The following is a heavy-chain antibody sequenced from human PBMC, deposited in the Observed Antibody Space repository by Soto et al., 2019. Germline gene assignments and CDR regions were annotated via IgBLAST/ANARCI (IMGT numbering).Heavy chain of an antibody. Sequence: GGSLRLSCAASGFTFSTYWMYWVRQAPGKGLVWVSRTNSDGSDTSYADSVKGRFTISRDNSKNTLYLQMNSLRAEDTAVYYCARVEGYCSSTSCYAGGVHYYYYGMDVWGQGTTVTVSS. J-gene: IGHJ6*02. V-gene: IGHV3-74*01. CDR1: GFTFSTYW. CDR2: TNSDGSDT. CDR3: ARVEGYCSSTSCYAGGVHYYYYGMDV. D-gene: IGHD2-2*01.